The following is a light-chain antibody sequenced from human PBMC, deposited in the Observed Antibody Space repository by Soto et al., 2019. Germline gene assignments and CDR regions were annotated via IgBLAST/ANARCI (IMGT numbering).Light chain of an antibody. CDR3: LQHNTYPHT. V-gene: IGKV1-17*03. CDR2: AAS. J-gene: IGKJ2*01. CDR1: RGITNY. Sequence: DIQMTQSPCAMSASVGDRVTITCRASRGITNYVAWFQQKPGQVPKRLIYAASSLQRGVPSRFSGSGSGTEFTLTISSLQPEDFATYYCLQHNTYPHTFGQGTKLEIK.